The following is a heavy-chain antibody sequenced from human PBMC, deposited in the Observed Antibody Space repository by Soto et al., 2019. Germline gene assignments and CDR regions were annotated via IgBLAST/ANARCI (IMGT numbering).Heavy chain of an antibody. J-gene: IGHJ6*02. D-gene: IGHD1-1*01. V-gene: IGHV3-30-3*01. CDR1: GFTFSSYA. CDR3: ARSTTRYYYYYGMDV. Sequence: PGGSLRLSCAASGFTFSSYAMHWVRQAPGKGLEWVAVISYDGSNKYYADSVKGRFTISRDNSKNTLYLQMNSLRAEDTAVYYCARSTTRYYYYYGMDVWGQGTTVTVSS. CDR2: ISYDGSNK.